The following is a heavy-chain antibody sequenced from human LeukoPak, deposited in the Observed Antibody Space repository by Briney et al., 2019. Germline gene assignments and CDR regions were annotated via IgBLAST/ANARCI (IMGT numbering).Heavy chain of an antibody. V-gene: IGHV4-39*07. Sequence: SETLSLTCTVSGGSISSSSYYWGWIRQPPGKGLELIGSIYYSGSTNYNPSLKSRVTISVDTSKNQFSLKLSSVTAADTAVYYCARPDILTGYYDAFDIWGQGTMVTVSS. CDR1: GGSISSSSYY. CDR3: ARPDILTGYYDAFDI. D-gene: IGHD3-9*01. CDR2: IYYSGST. J-gene: IGHJ3*02.